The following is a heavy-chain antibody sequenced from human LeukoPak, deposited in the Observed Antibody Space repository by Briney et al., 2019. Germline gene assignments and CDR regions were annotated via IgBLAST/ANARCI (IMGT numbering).Heavy chain of an antibody. Sequence: SETLSLTCTVSGGSLSSYFWSWIRQPPGKGLEWIAYIYYSGSTNYNPSLKSRVPISVDTSKNQFSLKLSSVTAADTAVYYCARQPSSWFTSFDSWGQGTLVTVSS. CDR1: GGSLSSYF. V-gene: IGHV4-59*01. CDR2: IYYSGST. J-gene: IGHJ4*02. D-gene: IGHD6-13*01. CDR3: ARQPSSWFTSFDS.